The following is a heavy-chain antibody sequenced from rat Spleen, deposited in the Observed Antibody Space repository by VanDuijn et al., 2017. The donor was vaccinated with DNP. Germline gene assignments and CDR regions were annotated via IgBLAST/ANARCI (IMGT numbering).Heavy chain of an antibody. D-gene: IGHD1-10*01. V-gene: IGHV5S10*01. CDR1: GFTFSNYD. J-gene: IGHJ3*01. CDR3: ATQGQLGITWFAY. CDR2: IIYDGSRT. Sequence: EVQLVESGGGLVQPGRSLKLSCAASGFTFSNYDMAWVRQAPTKGLEWVSTIIYDGSRTYYRDSVKGRFTISSDNAKSTLYLQMDSLRSEDTATYYCATQGQLGITWFAYWGQGTLVTVSS.